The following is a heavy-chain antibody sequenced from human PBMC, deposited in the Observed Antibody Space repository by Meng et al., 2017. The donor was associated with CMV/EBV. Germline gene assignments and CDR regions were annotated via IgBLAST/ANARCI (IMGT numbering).Heavy chain of an antibody. J-gene: IGHJ6*02. V-gene: IGHV3-21*01. CDR2: ISSSSSYI. CDR3: ARPWGEMTTVTTAQYGMDV. CDR1: GLTFSSYS. D-gene: IGHD4-11*01. Sequence: GGSLRLSCAASGLTFSSYSMNWVRQAPGKGLEWVSSISSSSSYIYYADSVKGRFTISRDNAKNSLYLQMNSLRAEDTAVYYCARPWGEMTTVTTAQYGMDVWGQGTTVTVSS.